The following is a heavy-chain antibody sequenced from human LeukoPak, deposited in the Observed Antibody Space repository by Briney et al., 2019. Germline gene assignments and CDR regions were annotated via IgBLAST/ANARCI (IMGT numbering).Heavy chain of an antibody. J-gene: IGHJ4*02. V-gene: IGHV3-30*18. CDR3: AKAGYSSGWRNFDY. CDR1: GFTFSSDN. Sequence: PGGSLRLSCAASGFTFSSDNMNWVRQAPGKGLEWVAVISYDGSNKFYADSVKGRFTISRDNSKNTLYLQMNSLRAEDTAVYYCAKAGYSSGWRNFDYWGQGTLVTVSS. D-gene: IGHD6-19*01. CDR2: ISYDGSNK.